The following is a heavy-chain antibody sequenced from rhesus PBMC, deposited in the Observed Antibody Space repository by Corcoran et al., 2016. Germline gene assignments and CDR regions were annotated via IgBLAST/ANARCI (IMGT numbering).Heavy chain of an antibody. J-gene: IGHJ4*01. CDR1: GDSVSRSNW. Sequence: QVPLQESGPGLVKPSETLSLTCAVSGDSVSRSNWWSWIRQPPGKGLEWIGYISGSSGSTYYNPSLKSRVTISTDTSKNQFSMKLSAVTAADTAVYYCAREQGGYSYGYFDCWGQGVLVTVSS. CDR2: ISGSSGST. CDR3: AREQGGYSYGYFDC. V-gene: IGHV4-65*01. D-gene: IGHD5-36*01.